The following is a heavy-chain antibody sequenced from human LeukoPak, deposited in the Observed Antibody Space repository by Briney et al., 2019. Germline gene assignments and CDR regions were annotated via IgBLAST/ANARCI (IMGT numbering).Heavy chain of an antibody. CDR3: AIYYDILTGWAQTLDY. V-gene: IGHV4-34*01. Sequence: SETLSLTCAVYGVSFSGHYWSWIRQPPGKGLEWIGEINHSGSTNYNPSLKSRVIISADTSKNQFSLELSSVTAADTAVYYCAIYYDILTGWAQTLDYWGQGTLVTVSS. D-gene: IGHD3-9*01. CDR2: INHSGST. CDR1: GVSFSGHY. J-gene: IGHJ4*02.